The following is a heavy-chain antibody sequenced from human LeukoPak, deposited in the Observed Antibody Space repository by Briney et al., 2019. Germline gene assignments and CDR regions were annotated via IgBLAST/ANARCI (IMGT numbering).Heavy chain of an antibody. Sequence: GGSLRLSCAASGFTFSSYWMNWVRQAPGTGLEWVANIKQDGSEKYYVDSVKGRFTISRDNAKNSLYLQMNSLRAEDTAVYYCARGLMGAYNWFDPWGQGTLVTVSS. V-gene: IGHV3-7*01. J-gene: IGHJ5*02. CDR2: IKQDGSEK. D-gene: IGHD1-26*01. CDR1: GFTFSSYW. CDR3: ARGLMGAYNWFDP.